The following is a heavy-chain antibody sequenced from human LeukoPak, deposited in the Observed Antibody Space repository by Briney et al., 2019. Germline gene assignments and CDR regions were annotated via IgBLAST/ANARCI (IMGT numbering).Heavy chain of an antibody. CDR3: AEDAQRGFDYSNSLES. D-gene: IGHD4-11*01. V-gene: IGHV3-33*06. CDR1: GFTFSHYG. Sequence: HSGGSLRLSCATSGFTFSHYGMHWVRQAPGKGLEWVAVIWNDGSNKYYGDSVKGRFTISRDNSQNTLYLQMNSLRVEDTAVYYCAEDAQRGFDYSNSLESWGQGTLVTVSS. CDR2: IWNDGSNK. J-gene: IGHJ5*01.